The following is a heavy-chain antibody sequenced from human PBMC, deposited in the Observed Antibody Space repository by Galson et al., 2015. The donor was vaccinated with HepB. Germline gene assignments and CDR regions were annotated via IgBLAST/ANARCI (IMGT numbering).Heavy chain of an antibody. CDR1: GFTFSSYG. J-gene: IGHJ4*02. V-gene: IGHV3-30*02. CDR2: IRYDGSNK. Sequence: PRLSCAASGFTFSSYGMHWVRKAPGKGLEWVAFIRYDGSNKYYADSVKGRFTISRDNSKNTLYLQMNSLRAEDTAVYYCANSPDYYGSGSYALDYWGQGTLVTVSS. CDR3: ANSPDYYGSGSYALDY. D-gene: IGHD3-10*01.